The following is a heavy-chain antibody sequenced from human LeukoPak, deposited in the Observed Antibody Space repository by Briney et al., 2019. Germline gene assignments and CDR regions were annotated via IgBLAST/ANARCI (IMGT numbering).Heavy chain of an antibody. CDR2: IKRDGTEQ. J-gene: IGHJ4*02. CDR1: GFTFSNYW. Sequence: GGSLRLSCAASGFTFSNYWMSWVRQAPGKRLEWVANIKRDGTEQYYVDSVKGRFTISSDNAKKSLYLQMNSLRADDTAVYYCARVWCNATNCHSYFDYWGQGTLVTVSS. V-gene: IGHV3-7*01. CDR3: ARVWCNATNCHSYFDY. D-gene: IGHD2-8*01.